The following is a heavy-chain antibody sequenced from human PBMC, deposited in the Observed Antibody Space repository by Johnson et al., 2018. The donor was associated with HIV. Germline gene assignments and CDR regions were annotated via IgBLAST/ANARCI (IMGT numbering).Heavy chain of an antibody. Sequence: QMLLVESGGGVVQPGRSLRLSCAASGFTFSSYGMHWVRQAPGKGLEWVAVIWYDGSNKYYADSVKGRFTISRDNSKNTLYLQMNRLRAEDTAMYFCARGGPFHSFDFWGHGTTVTVSS. CDR3: ARGGPFHSFDF. CDR2: IWYDGSNK. D-gene: IGHD2-21*01. V-gene: IGHV3-33*01. CDR1: GFTFSSYG. J-gene: IGHJ3*01.